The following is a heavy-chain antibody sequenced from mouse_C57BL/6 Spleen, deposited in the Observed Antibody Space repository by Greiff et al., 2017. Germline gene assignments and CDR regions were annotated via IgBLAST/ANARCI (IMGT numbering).Heavy chain of an antibody. Sequence: QVQLQQPGTELVKPGASVKLSCKASGYTFTSYWMHWVKQRPGQGLEWIGNINPSNGGTNYNEKFKSKATLTVATSSSTAYMQLSILTSEDSAVYDCSRFYYDYDAVGFAYWGQGTLVTVSA. D-gene: IGHD2-4*01. V-gene: IGHV1-53*01. CDR2: INPSNGGT. CDR1: GYTFTSYW. CDR3: SRFYYDYDAVGFAY. J-gene: IGHJ3*01.